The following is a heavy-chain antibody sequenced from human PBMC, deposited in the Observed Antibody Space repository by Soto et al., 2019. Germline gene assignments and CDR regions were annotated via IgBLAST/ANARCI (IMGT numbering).Heavy chain of an antibody. J-gene: IGHJ4*02. Sequence: GESLKISCQGSGYSFTHYWIGWVRQLPGKGLDWMGIIYPGDSATRYSPSFQGQVTTSADKSISTAYLQWSSLKASDTAMYYCARIGSGYQNYYFDYWGQGTLVTVSS. D-gene: IGHD3-22*01. CDR2: IYPGDSAT. V-gene: IGHV5-51*01. CDR3: ARIGSGYQNYYFDY. CDR1: GYSFTHYW.